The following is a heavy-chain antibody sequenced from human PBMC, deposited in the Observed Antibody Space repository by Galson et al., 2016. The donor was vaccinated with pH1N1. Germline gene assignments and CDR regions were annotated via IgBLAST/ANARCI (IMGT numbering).Heavy chain of an antibody. D-gene: IGHD3-22*01. CDR1: GGTFSSCG. J-gene: IGHJ2*01. CDR2: IIPIFGTA. CDR3: AREDYYDTDLSDWYFDL. V-gene: IGHV1-69*13. Sequence: SVKVSCKASGGTFSSCGINWVRQAPGQGLEWMGGIIPIFGTAKYAQNFQGRVTITADESTTTAYMELSSLRSEDTAVYYCAREDYYDTDLSDWYFDLWGRGTLVTVSS.